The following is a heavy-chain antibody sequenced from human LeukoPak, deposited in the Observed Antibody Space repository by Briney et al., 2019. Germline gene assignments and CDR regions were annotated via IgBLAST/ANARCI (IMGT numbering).Heavy chain of an antibody. D-gene: IGHD3-16*02. CDR3: ASSFRGWFDP. CDR2: IYHSGST. V-gene: IGHV4-30-2*01. Sequence: SSETLSLTCTVSGGSISSGGYYWSWIRQPPGKGLEWIGYIYHSGSTYYNPSLKSRVIISVDRSKNQFSLKLSSVTAADTAVYYCASSFRGWFDPWGQGTLVTVSS. CDR1: GGSISSGGYY. J-gene: IGHJ5*02.